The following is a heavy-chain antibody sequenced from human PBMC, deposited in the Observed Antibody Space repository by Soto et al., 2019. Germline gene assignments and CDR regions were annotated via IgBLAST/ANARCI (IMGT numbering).Heavy chain of an antibody. CDR2: VYYSGST. Sequence: SETLSLTCTVSGGSMRTYYWSWIRQPPEKGLEWIGYVYYSGSTKFNPSLKSRVTISVDTSKNQFSLKLSSVTAADTAVYYCARGEYDSSGYYSFDSWGQGTLVTVSS. V-gene: IGHV4-59*01. CDR3: ARGEYDSSGYYSFDS. CDR1: GGSMRTYY. J-gene: IGHJ4*02. D-gene: IGHD3-22*01.